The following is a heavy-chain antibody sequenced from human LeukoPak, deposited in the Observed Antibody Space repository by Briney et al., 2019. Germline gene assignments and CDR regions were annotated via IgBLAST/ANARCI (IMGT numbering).Heavy chain of an antibody. CDR1: GGSISSYY. Sequence: PSETLSLTCTVSGGSISSYYWSWIRQPPGKGLEWIGYIYHSGSTYYNPSLKSRVTISVDRSKNQFSLKLSSVTAADTAVYYCARGGPGDYGDYLGYWGQGTLVTVSS. CDR2: IYHSGST. V-gene: IGHV4-59*12. J-gene: IGHJ4*02. CDR3: ARGGPGDYGDYLGY. D-gene: IGHD4-17*01.